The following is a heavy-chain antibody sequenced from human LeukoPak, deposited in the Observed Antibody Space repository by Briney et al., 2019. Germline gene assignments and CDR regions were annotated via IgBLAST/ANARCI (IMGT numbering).Heavy chain of an antibody. CDR3: AKGGIAAAGTSFYFDY. J-gene: IGHJ4*02. D-gene: IGHD6-13*01. V-gene: IGHV3-66*01. CDR2: IYTGDGT. Sequence: GGSLRLSCAASGFTVSSNYMSWVRQAPGKGLEWVSVIYTGDGTYYADSVKGRFTISRDNSKNTLYLQMNSLRAEDTAVYYCAKGGIAAAGTSFYFDYWGQGTLVTVSS. CDR1: GFTVSSNY.